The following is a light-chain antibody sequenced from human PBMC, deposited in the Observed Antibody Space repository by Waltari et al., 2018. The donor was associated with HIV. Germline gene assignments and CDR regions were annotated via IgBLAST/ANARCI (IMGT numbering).Light chain of an antibody. CDR2: EDS. CDR3: YSTDSSGNHRV. J-gene: IGLJ2*01. CDR1: TFPNKV. V-gene: IGLV3-10*01. Sequence: SHAATPPPPASLSPGQTARTTCSGATFPNKVAYWYQQKSGQAPVLVIFEDSKRPSEIPERFSGSSSGTTATLTISGAQVEDEADYYCYSTDSSGNHRVFGGGTKLTVL.